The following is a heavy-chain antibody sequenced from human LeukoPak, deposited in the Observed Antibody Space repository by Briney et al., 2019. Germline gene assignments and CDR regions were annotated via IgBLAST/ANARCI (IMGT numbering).Heavy chain of an antibody. CDR1: GFTFSSYE. CDR3: ARFSFLCMDY. Sequence: GGSLRLSCAASGFTFSSYEMNWVRQAPGKGLEWVSYISSSGSTIYYADSVKGRFTISRDNAKNSLYLQMNSLRAEDTAVYYCARFSFLCMDYWGQGTLVTVSS. J-gene: IGHJ4*02. CDR2: ISSSGSTI. D-gene: IGHD2-8*01. V-gene: IGHV3-48*03.